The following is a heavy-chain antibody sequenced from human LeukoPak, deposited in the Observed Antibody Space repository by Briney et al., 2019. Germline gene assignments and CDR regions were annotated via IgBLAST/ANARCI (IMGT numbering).Heavy chain of an antibody. CDR1: GGSISSGSYY. V-gene: IGHV4-61*02. D-gene: IGHD4-23*01. CDR2: IYTSGST. CDR3: ARGFDYGGNSWFDC. Sequence: SETLSLTCTVSGGSISSGSYYWSWIRQPAGKGLEWIGRIYTSGSTNYNPSLKSRVTISLDTSKNQFSLKLSSVTAADTAVYYCARGFDYGGNSWFDCWGQGTLVTVSS. J-gene: IGHJ4*02.